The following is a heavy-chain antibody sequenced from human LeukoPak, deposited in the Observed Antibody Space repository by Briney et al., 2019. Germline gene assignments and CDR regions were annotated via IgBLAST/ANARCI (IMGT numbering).Heavy chain of an antibody. CDR3: ARDPRNYGMDV. V-gene: IGHV3-13*01. CDR1: GFTFSSYD. J-gene: IGHJ6*02. Sequence: GGSLRLSCAASGFTFSSYDMHWVRQATGKGLEWVSAIGTAGDTYYPGSVKGRFTISRENAKNSLYHQMNSLRAGDTAVYYCARDPRNYGMDVWGQGTTVTVSS. CDR2: IGTAGDT.